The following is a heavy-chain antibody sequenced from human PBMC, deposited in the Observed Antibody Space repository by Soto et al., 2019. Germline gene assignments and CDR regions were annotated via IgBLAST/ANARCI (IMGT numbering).Heavy chain of an antibody. Sequence: PGGSLRLSCAASGFTFGTYAMSWVRQAPGKGLEWLSAISGSGSTTYFADSVKGRFTTSRDNSNTTVYLHMNSLRVEDTAVYYCAKGLAAMAVAGTGPFDSWGQGTLVTV. V-gene: IGHV3-23*01. D-gene: IGHD6-19*01. CDR3: AKGLAAMAVAGTGPFDS. CDR2: ISGSGSTT. J-gene: IGHJ4*02. CDR1: GFTFGTYA.